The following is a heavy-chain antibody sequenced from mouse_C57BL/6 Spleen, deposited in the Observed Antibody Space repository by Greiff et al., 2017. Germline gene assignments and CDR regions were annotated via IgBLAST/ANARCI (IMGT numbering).Heavy chain of an antibody. V-gene: IGHV3-6*01. Sequence: EVQLVESGPGLVKPSQSLSLTCSVTGYSITSGYYWNWIRQFPGNKLEWMGYISYDGSNNYNPSLKNRISITRDTSKNQFFLKLNSVTTEDTATYYCASFHYGNYWFAYWGQGTLVTVSA. CDR2: ISYDGSN. CDR1: GYSITSGYY. J-gene: IGHJ3*01. D-gene: IGHD2-1*01. CDR3: ASFHYGNYWFAY.